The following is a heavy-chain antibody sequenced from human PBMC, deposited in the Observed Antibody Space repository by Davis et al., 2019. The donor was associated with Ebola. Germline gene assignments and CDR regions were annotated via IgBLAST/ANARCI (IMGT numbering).Heavy chain of an antibody. V-gene: IGHV3-74*01. CDR3: ARASIQDGYSYRYYFDY. J-gene: IGHJ4*02. Sequence: HTGGSLRLSCAASGFTFSSYWMHWVRQAPGKGLVWVSRINSDGSSTSYADSVKGRFTISRDNSKNTLYLQMNSLRAEDTAVYYCARASIQDGYSYRYYFDYWGQGTLVTVSS. CDR1: GFTFSSYW. D-gene: IGHD5-18*01. CDR2: INSDGSST.